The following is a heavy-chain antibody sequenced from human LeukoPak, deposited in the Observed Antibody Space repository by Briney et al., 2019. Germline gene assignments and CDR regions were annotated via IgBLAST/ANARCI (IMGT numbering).Heavy chain of an antibody. CDR1: GYTFTSYD. CDR2: MNPNSGNT. V-gene: IGHV1-8*01. Sequence: GASVKLSCKASGYTFTSYDLNWVRQATGQGPEWIGWMNPNSGNTGYAQKFQGRVTLTRGTSISTAYMELRSLTSEDTAVYYCARDYGGKSGWFDTWGQGNLVTVSS. D-gene: IGHD4-23*01. J-gene: IGHJ5*02. CDR3: ARDYGGKSGWFDT.